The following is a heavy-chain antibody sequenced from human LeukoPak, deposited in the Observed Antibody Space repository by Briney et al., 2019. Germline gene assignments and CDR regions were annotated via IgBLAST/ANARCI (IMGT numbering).Heavy chain of an antibody. D-gene: IGHD5-24*01. CDR3: ARVVPRYLQDSPPGY. V-gene: IGHV3-30-3*01. CDR2: ISYDGSNK. Sequence: PGRSLRLSCAASGFTFSSYAMHWVRQAPGKGLEWVAVISYDGSNKYYADSVKGRLTISRDNSKNTLYLQMNSLRAEDTAVYYCARVVPRYLQDSPPGYWGQGTLVTVSS. CDR1: GFTFSSYA. J-gene: IGHJ4*02.